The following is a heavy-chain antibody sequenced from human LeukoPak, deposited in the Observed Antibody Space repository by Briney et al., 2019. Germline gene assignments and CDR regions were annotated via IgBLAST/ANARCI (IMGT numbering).Heavy chain of an antibody. V-gene: IGHV3-74*01. CDR3: ARLPLGGYSYGFDY. J-gene: IGHJ4*02. D-gene: IGHD5-18*01. Sequence: GGSLRLSCAVSGFTFSSYWMHSVRQAPGKGLVWVSRINSDGSSTSYADSVKGRFTISRDNAKSTLYLQMNSLRAEDTAVYYCARLPLGGYSYGFDYWGQGTLVTVSS. CDR2: INSDGSST. CDR1: GFTFSSYW.